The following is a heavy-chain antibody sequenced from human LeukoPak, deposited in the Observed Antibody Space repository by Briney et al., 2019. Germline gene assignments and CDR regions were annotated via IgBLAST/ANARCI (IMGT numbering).Heavy chain of an antibody. V-gene: IGHV1-18*01. CDR1: GYTFTSYG. Sequence: ASVKVSCTASGYTFTSYGISWGRQAPGQGLERMGWISAYNGNTNYAQKPQGRGTMTTDPSTSTAYMELRSLRSDDTAVYYCAIDLDCSSTSCGWCDPGGQGTLVTVSS. CDR3: AIDLDCSSTSCGWCDP. CDR2: ISAYNGNT. J-gene: IGHJ5*02. D-gene: IGHD2-2*01.